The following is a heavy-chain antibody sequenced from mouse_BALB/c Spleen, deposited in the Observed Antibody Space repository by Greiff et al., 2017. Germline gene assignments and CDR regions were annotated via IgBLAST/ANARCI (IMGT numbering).Heavy chain of an antibody. J-gene: IGHJ4*01. V-gene: IGHV5-6*01. Sequence: EVQLKESGGDLVKPGGSLKLSCAASGFTFSSYGMSWVRQTPDKRLEWVATISSGGSYTYYPDSVKGRFTISRDNAKNTLYLQMSSLKSEDTAMYYCARQGPYYYGSSYYYYAMDYWGQGTSVTVSS. D-gene: IGHD1-1*01. CDR1: GFTFSSYG. CDR3: ARQGPYYYGSSYYYYAMDY. CDR2: ISSGGSYT.